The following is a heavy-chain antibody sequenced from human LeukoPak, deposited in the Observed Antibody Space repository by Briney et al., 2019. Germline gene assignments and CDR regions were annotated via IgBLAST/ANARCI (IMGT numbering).Heavy chain of an antibody. V-gene: IGHV4-61*02. CDR1: GGSISSGSSC. CDR2: IFTSGST. D-gene: IGHD3-3*01. J-gene: IGHJ4*02. Sequence: SETLSLTCTVSGGSISSGSSCWSWIRQPAGKGLEWIGRIFTSGSTNYNPSLKSRSTISGDTSKNQFSLKLSSVTAADTAVYYCASSDFWSGYYIDYWGQGTLVTVSS. CDR3: ASSDFWSGYYIDY.